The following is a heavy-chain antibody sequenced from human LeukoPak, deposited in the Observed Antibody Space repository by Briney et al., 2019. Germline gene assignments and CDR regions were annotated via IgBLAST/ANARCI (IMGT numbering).Heavy chain of an antibody. J-gene: IGHJ4*02. CDR1: GFTFSSFA. CDR3: TSFYETN. CDR2: VNSDGSAT. D-gene: IGHD2/OR15-2a*01. Sequence: GGSLRLSCAASGFTFSSFAMTWVRQAPGKGLVWVSHVNSDGSATSYADSVKGRFTISRDNAKNTVYLHMNSLRVEDTAVYYCTSFYETNWGQGTLVTVSS. V-gene: IGHV3-74*01.